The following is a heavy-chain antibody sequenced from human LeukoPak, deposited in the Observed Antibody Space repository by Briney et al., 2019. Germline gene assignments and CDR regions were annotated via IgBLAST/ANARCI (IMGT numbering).Heavy chain of an antibody. CDR3: ARELVAASPKGVNWFDP. CDR1: GFTFSSYS. V-gene: IGHV3-21*01. J-gene: IGHJ5*02. D-gene: IGHD2-15*01. Sequence: GGSLRLSCAASGFTFSSYSMNWVRQAPGKGLEWVSSISSSSSYIYYADSVKGRFTISRDNAKNSLYLQMNSLRAEDTAVYYCARELVAASPKGVNWFDPWGPGTLVTVSS. CDR2: ISSSSSYI.